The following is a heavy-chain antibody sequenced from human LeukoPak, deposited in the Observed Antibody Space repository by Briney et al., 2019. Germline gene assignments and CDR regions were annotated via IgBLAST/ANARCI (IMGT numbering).Heavy chain of an antibody. Sequence: SETLSLTCAVSGGSISSSNWWSWVRQPPGKGLEWIGEIYHSGSTNYNPSLKSRVTISVDTSKNQFSLKLSSVTAADTAVYYCATPLGEYYYDSSGYYQNGFFDYWGQGTLVTVSS. CDR3: ATPLGEYYYDSSGYYQNGFFDY. CDR2: IYHSGST. CDR1: GGSISSSNW. V-gene: IGHV4-4*02. D-gene: IGHD3-22*01. J-gene: IGHJ4*02.